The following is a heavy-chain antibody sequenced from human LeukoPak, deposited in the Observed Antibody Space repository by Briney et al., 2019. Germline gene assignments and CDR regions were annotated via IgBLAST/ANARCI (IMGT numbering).Heavy chain of an antibody. CDR1: GFTFSSYA. Sequence: GGSLRLSCAASGFTFSSYAMSWVRQAPGKGLEWVSAISGSGGSTYYADSVKGRFTISRDNSKNTLYLQMNSLRAGDTAVYYCAKRAIVVVVAATPSIADYWGQGTLVTVSS. J-gene: IGHJ4*02. CDR2: ISGSGGST. V-gene: IGHV3-23*01. CDR3: AKRAIVVVVAATPSIADY. D-gene: IGHD2-15*01.